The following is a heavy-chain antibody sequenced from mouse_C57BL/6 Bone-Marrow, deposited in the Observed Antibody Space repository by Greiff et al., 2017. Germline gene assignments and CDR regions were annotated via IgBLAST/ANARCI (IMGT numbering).Heavy chain of an antibody. CDR3: AREGDFYAMDY. Sequence: VQLQQPGAELVMPGASVKLSCKASGYTFTSYWMHWVKQRPGQGLEWIGEIDPSDSYTNYNQKFKGKSTLTVDKSSSTAYMQRSSLTSEDSAVYYCAREGDFYAMDYWGQGTSVTVSS. J-gene: IGHJ4*01. CDR2: IDPSDSYT. V-gene: IGHV1-69*01. CDR1: GYTFTSYW.